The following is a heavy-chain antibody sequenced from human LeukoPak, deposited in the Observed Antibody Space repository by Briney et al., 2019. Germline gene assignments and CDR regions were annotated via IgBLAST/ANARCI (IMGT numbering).Heavy chain of an antibody. CDR1: GYTFTSYD. Sequence: ASVKVSCKASGYTFTSYDINWVRQAAGQGLEWMGWMNPNSGNTGCPQKFQGRVIMTRNTSISTVYMELSSLRAEDTAVYYCAKRDYWGQGTLVTVSS. V-gene: IGHV1-8*01. J-gene: IGHJ4*02. CDR2: MNPNSGNT. CDR3: AKRDY.